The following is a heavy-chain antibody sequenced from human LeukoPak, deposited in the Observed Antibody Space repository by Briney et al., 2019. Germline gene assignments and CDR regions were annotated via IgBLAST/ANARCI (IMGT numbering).Heavy chain of an antibody. V-gene: IGHV4-59*08. CDR2: IYYSGST. CDR1: GGSISSYY. CDR3: ARRTHCYDSSGDAFDI. J-gene: IGHJ3*02. D-gene: IGHD3-22*01. Sequence: SETLSLTCTVSGGSISSYYWSWIRQPPGKGLEWIGYIYYSGSTNYNPSLKSRVTISADTSKNQFSLKLSSVTAADTAVYYCARRTHCYDSSGDAFDIWGQGTMVTVSS.